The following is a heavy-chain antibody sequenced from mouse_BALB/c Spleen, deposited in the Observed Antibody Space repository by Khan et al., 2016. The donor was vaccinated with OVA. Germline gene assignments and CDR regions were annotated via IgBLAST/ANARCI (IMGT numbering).Heavy chain of an antibody. CDR2: IDPANGNT. J-gene: IGHJ2*01. CDR1: GFNIKDTY. Sequence: VQLKESGAELVKPGASVKLSCTASGFNIKDTYMHWVKQRPEQGLEWIGRIDPANGNTKYDPKFQGKATITADTSSNTAYQQLSSLTSEDTAVYYCARTTVVGDFDYWGQGTTLTVSS. D-gene: IGHD1-1*01. V-gene: IGHV14-3*02. CDR3: ARTTVVGDFDY.